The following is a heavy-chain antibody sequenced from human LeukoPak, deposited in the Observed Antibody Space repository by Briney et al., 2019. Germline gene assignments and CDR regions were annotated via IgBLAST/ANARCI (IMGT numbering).Heavy chain of an antibody. J-gene: IGHJ3*02. CDR3: AKDPCGGDCYLDAFDI. CDR2: IRYDGSNK. CDR1: GFTFSSYG. V-gene: IGHV3-30*02. D-gene: IGHD2-21*01. Sequence: GSLRLSCAASGFTFSSYGMHWVRQAPGKGLEWVAFIRYDGSNKYYADSVKGRFTISRDNSKNTLYLQMNSLRTEDTAVYYCAKDPCGGDCYLDAFDIWGQGTMVTVSS.